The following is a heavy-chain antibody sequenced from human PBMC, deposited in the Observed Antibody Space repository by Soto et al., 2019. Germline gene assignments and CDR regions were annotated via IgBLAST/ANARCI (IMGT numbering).Heavy chain of an antibody. V-gene: IGHV4-4*07. CDR2: IYTTGST. J-gene: IGHJ6*02. D-gene: IGHD6-13*01. CDR3: ARGHIAAAGSLLDYYYYYGMDV. Sequence: QVQLQESGPGLVKPSETLSLTCTVSGGSISSYYWSWIRQPAGKGLEWIGRIYTTGSTNYNPSLNSRVTMSVDTSKNQFALKLSSVTAADTAVYYCARGHIAAAGSLLDYYYYYGMDVWGQGTTVTVSS. CDR1: GGSISSYY.